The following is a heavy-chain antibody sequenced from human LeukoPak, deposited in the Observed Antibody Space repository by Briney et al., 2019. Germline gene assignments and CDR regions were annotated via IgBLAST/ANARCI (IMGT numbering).Heavy chain of an antibody. D-gene: IGHD2-2*01. V-gene: IGHV1-69*01. CDR3: ARYSLRSTSLDY. CDR1: GGTFSSYA. Sequence: ASVKVSCKASGGTFSSYAISWVRQAPGQGLEWMGGIIPIFGTANYAQKIQGRVTITADESTSTAYMELSSLRSEDTAVYYCARYSLRSTSLDYWGQGTLVTVSS. J-gene: IGHJ4*02. CDR2: IIPIFGTA.